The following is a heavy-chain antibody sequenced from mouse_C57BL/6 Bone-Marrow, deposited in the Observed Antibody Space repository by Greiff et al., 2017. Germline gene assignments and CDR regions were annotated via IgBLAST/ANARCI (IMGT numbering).Heavy chain of an antibody. V-gene: IGHV14-4*01. CDR2: IDPENGDT. CDR1: GFNIKDDY. J-gene: IGHJ1*03. Sequence: EVQLQQSGAELVRPGASVKLSCTASGFNIKDDYMHWVKQRPEQGLEWIGWIDPENGDTEYASKFQGKATITADTSSNTAYLQLSSLTYEDTADYYCTTGYFDVWGTGTTVTVSS. CDR3: TTGYFDV.